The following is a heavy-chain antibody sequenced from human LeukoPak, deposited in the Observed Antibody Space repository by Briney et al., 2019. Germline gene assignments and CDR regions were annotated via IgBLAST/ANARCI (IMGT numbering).Heavy chain of an antibody. CDR3: ASSWYFDL. CDR2: TTGIGATT. V-gene: IGHV3-23*01. Sequence: PGGSLRLSCAASGFTFSSYVMTWVRQALGKRLEWVTTTTGIGATTDYADCVKGRFTISRDNSKNTLSLQMNSLRAEDTGVYYCASSWYFDLWGRGTLVTVSS. CDR1: GFTFSSYV. J-gene: IGHJ2*01.